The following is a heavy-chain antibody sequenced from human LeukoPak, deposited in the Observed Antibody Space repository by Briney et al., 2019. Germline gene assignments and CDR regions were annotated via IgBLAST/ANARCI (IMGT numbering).Heavy chain of an antibody. D-gene: IGHD3-22*01. CDR1: GITLSNYG. V-gene: IGHV3-23*01. CDR3: AKRGVVIRVILVGFHQEASYFDS. CDR2: ISGSGGST. Sequence: GGSLRLSCAVSGITLSNYGMSWVRQAPGKGLEWVAGISGSGGSTNYADSVKGRFTISRDNPKNTLYLHMNSLRPEDTAVYFCAKRGVVIRVILVGFHQEASYFDSWGQGALVTVSS. J-gene: IGHJ4*02.